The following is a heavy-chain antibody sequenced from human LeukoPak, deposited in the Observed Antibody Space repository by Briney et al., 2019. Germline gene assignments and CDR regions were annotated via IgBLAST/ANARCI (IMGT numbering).Heavy chain of an antibody. V-gene: IGHV1-46*01. CDR3: ARKLGPGYFDY. J-gene: IGHJ4*02. D-gene: IGHD7-27*01. CDR2: INPSGGST. Sequence: GASVKVSCKASGYTFTSYYMHWVRQAPGQGLEWMGIINPSGGSTSYAQKFQGRVTMTRDTSTSTVYMELSGLRSEDTAVYYCARKLGPGYFDYWGQGTLVTVSS. CDR1: GYTFTSYY.